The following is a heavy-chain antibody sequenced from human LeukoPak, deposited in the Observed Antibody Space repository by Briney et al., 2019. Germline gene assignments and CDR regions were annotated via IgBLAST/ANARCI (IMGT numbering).Heavy chain of an antibody. CDR3: AKDQWVKYYYDSSGYSAPFDY. V-gene: IGHV3-7*03. CDR2: IKQDGSEK. D-gene: IGHD3-22*01. J-gene: IGHJ4*02. CDR1: GFTFSSYW. Sequence: PGGSLRLSCAASGFTFSSYWMSWVRQAPGKGLEWVANIKQDGSEKYYVDSVKGRFIISRDNAKNSLYPQMNSLRAEDTALYYCAKDQWVKYYYDSSGYSAPFDYWGQGTLVTVSS.